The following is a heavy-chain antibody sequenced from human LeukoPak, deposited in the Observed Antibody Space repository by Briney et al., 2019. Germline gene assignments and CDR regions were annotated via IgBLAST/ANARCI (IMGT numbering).Heavy chain of an antibody. J-gene: IGHJ3*02. CDR2: IYYSGST. CDR3: ARGKVAFDI. Sequence: SETLSLTCTVSGGSISSYYWSWLRQPPGKGLEWVGYIYYSGSTNYNPSLKSRVTISVDTSKNQFSLKLSSVTAADTAVYYCARGKVAFDIWGQGTMVTVSS. V-gene: IGHV4-59*01. CDR1: GGSISSYY.